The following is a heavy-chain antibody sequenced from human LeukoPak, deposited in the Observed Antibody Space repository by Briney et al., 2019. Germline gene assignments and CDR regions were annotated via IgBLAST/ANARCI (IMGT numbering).Heavy chain of an antibody. CDR3: ARPGGYAFDL. V-gene: IGHV3-30*04. Sequence: PGGSLRLSCAASGFTFSSYAMHWVRQAPGKGPEGMAFITYDGSNTYFADSVKGRFTLSRDNSKNALYLQMNSLRPADTAVYYCARPGGYAFDLWGQGTMVTVSS. J-gene: IGHJ3*01. D-gene: IGHD3-10*01. CDR1: GFTFSSYA. CDR2: ITYDGSNT.